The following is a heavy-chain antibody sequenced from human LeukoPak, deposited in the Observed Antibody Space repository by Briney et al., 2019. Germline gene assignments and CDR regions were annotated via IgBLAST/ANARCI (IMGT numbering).Heavy chain of an antibody. CDR2: IHPGDSDT. J-gene: IGHJ4*02. Sequence: HGESLKISCKVSGYIFTSDWIGWVRQVPGKGLEWMGIIHPGDSDTRYSPSFQGQVTFSADKSISTAYLQWSSLKASDTAIYYCARYLSALTATYHFDYWGQGTLVTVSS. D-gene: IGHD2-21*02. CDR1: GYIFTSDW. V-gene: IGHV5-51*01. CDR3: ARYLSALTATYHFDY.